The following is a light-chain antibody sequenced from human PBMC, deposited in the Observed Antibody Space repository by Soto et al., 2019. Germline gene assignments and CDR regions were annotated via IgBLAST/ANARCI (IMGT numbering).Light chain of an antibody. V-gene: IGKV3-20*01. J-gene: IGKJ2*01. Sequence: EIVLTQSPGTLSLSPGERATLSCRASQSASSTYFAGYQQKPGQPPRLLIYGASTRATGIPDRFSGSGSGTDFTITIRSLEPEDFAGYFCQQFGRSPYTFGQGTKLEIK. CDR1: QSASSTY. CDR3: QQFGRSPYT. CDR2: GAS.